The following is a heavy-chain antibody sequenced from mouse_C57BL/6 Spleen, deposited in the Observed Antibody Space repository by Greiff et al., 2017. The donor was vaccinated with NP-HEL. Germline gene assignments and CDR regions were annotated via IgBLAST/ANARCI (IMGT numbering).Heavy chain of an antibody. CDR1: GYTFTSYW. V-gene: IGHV1-52*01. J-gene: IGHJ1*03. Sequence: QVQLQQPGAELVRPGSSVKLSCKASGYTFTSYWMHWVKQRPIQGLEWIGNIDPSDSETHYNQKFKDKATLTVDKSSSTAYMQLSSLTSEDSAVXNWASYYYDNDEGYVDVWGTGTTVTVSS. D-gene: IGHD2-4*01. CDR3: ASYYYDNDEGYVDV. CDR2: IDPSDSET.